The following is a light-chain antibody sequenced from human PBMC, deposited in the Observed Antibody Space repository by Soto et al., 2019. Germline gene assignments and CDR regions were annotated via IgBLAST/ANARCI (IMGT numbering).Light chain of an antibody. CDR3: QQYGSPFT. CDR1: QSVSSSY. Sequence: EIVLTQSPGTLSLSPGERATLSCRASQSVSSSYLAWYQQKPGQAPRLLIYGASSRATGIPDRFSGSGSGTDFTLTISRLEPEGFAVYYCQQYGSPFTFGGGTKVEIK. CDR2: GAS. V-gene: IGKV3-20*01. J-gene: IGKJ4*01.